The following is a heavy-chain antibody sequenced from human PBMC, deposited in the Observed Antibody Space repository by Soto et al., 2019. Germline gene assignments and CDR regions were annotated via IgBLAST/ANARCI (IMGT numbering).Heavy chain of an antibody. CDR2: INGYNGNT. V-gene: IGHV1-18*01. J-gene: IGHJ6*02. CDR1: GYTFTSYG. CDR3: ARMGDVPYYYYGMDV. D-gene: IGHD3-16*01. Sequence: QVQLVQSGAEVKKPGASVKVSCKASGYTFTSYGISWVRQAPGQGLEWMGWINGYNGNTNHAQKLQGRVTMSTDTSXXTAYMEVRSLRSDDSAVYYCARMGDVPYYYYGMDVWGQGTTVTVSS.